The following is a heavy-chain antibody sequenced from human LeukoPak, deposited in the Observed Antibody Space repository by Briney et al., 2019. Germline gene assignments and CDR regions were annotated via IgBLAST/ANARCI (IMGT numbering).Heavy chain of an antibody. D-gene: IGHD6-19*01. V-gene: IGHV1-3*01. CDR3: VRVRGGWFPLDY. Sequence: ASVKVSCKASGYTFTSYAMHWVRQAPGQRLEWMGWINAGNGNTKYSQKFQGRVTITRDTSASTAYMELSSLRPEDTAVYYCVRVRGGWFPLDYWGQGALVTVSS. CDR1: GYTFTSYA. CDR2: INAGNGNT. J-gene: IGHJ4*02.